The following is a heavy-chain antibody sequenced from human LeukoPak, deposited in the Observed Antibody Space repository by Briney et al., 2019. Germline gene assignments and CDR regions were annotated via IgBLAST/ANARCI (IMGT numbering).Heavy chain of an antibody. CDR1: GGSISSSSYY. CDR3: ARQELSSGYRDCDY. J-gene: IGHJ4*01. CDR2: IYYSGST. V-gene: IGHV4-39*01. Sequence: SETLSLTCTVSGGSISSSSYYWCWIRQPPGRGLEWGGRIYYSGSTYYNPSLKSRVTISVDTSKNQFSLKLSSVTAADTAVYYCARQELSSGYRDCDYWGQGTLATVSS. D-gene: IGHD3-22*01.